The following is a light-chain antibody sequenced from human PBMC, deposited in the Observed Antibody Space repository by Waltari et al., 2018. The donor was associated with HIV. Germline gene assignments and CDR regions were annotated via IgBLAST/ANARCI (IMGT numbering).Light chain of an antibody. Sequence: SDEVTQTPSVSVSPGQTARITCPGDTLPKKFVYWYQQKPGQAPVVVIYKDNERPSGIPERFSGSSSGTRATLTISGVQAEDEADYYCQSADSSGTSFGGGTKLTVL. V-gene: IGLV3-25*03. CDR3: QSADSSGTS. CDR2: KDN. CDR1: TLPKKF. J-gene: IGLJ2*01.